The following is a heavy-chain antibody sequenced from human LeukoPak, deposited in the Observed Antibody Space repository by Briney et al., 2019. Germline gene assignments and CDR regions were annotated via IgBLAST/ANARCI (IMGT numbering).Heavy chain of an antibody. CDR1: GYTFTSCG. J-gene: IGHJ4*02. Sequence: ASVKVSCKASGYTFTSCGISWVRQAPGQGLEWMGWISAYNGNTNYAQKLQGRVTMTTDTSTSTAYMELRSLRSDDTAVYYCARVLPDSSGWYFDYWGQGTLVTVSS. D-gene: IGHD6-19*01. CDR2: ISAYNGNT. CDR3: ARVLPDSSGWYFDY. V-gene: IGHV1-18*01.